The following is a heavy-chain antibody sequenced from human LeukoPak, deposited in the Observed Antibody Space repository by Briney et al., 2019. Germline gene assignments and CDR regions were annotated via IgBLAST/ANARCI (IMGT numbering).Heavy chain of an antibody. CDR3: TTQFITVPGGY. V-gene: IGHV3-73*01. CDR1: GFTFSDSA. Sequence: GGSLRLSCAASGFTFSDSAMHWVRQASGKVLEWVGRIRSKTNNYATSYAASMKGRFTISRDDSKDTAYLQIDSLKTEDTAVYFCTTQFITVPGGYWGQGTLVTVSS. CDR2: IRSKTNNYAT. J-gene: IGHJ4*02. D-gene: IGHD4-17*01.